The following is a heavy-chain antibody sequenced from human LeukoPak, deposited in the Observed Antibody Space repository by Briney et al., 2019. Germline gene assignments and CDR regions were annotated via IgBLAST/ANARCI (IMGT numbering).Heavy chain of an antibody. V-gene: IGHV4-39*01. Sequence: SETLSLTCTVSGGYITSNSYYWGWIRQPPGKGLEWIGSIYYSGSTYYNPSLKSRVTISVDTSKNQFSLKLSSVTAADTAVYYCARMRTRVVTLFDYWGQGTLVTVSS. CDR2: IYYSGST. CDR3: ARMRTRVVTLFDY. D-gene: IGHD2-21*02. J-gene: IGHJ4*02. CDR1: GGYITSNSYY.